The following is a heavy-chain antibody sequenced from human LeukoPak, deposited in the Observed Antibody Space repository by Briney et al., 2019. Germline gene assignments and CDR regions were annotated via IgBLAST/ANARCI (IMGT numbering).Heavy chain of an antibody. CDR3: ANLPTGDTAQGYFDY. D-gene: IGHD5-18*01. CDR1: GFTFSSYA. Sequence: GSLRLSCAASGFTFSSYAMSWVRQAPGKGLEWVSAISGSGGSTYYADSVKGRFTISRDNSKNTLYLQMNSLRAEDTAVYYCANLPTGDTAQGYFDYWGQGTLVTVSS. CDR2: ISGSGGST. V-gene: IGHV3-23*01. J-gene: IGHJ4*02.